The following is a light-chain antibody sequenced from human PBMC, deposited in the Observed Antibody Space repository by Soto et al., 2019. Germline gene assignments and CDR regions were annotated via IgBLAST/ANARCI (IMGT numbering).Light chain of an antibody. J-gene: IGKJ1*01. Sequence: EIVLTQSPGTLSLSPGETATLSCRASQTVTSYFAWYQQKPGQAPRLLIYGASSRATGIPDRFSGSGSGTNFTLIISGLEPEDFAVYYCQQYGYLPRTFGQGTKVEIK. V-gene: IGKV3-20*01. CDR2: GAS. CDR1: QTVTSY. CDR3: QQYGYLPRT.